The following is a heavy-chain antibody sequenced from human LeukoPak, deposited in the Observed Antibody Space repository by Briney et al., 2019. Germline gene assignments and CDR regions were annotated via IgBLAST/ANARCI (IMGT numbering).Heavy chain of an antibody. CDR3: ATPLIGQGVSLGY. CDR1: GYTFTPFG. J-gene: IGHJ4*02. CDR2: ITTYSGNT. D-gene: IGHD3-16*01. V-gene: IGHV1-18*01. Sequence: SVKVSCTASGYTFTPFGISWVRQAPGQGLEWMGWITTYSGNTYYAQKLQGRVTMTTDTSTSTAYVELRSLRSDDTAVYYCATPLIGQGVSLGYWGQGTLVTVSS.